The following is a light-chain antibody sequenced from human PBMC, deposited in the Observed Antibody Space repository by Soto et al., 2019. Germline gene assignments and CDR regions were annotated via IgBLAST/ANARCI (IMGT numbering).Light chain of an antibody. Sequence: DIQMTQSPSSLSASVGDRVTITCRASQSTSNSLNWYQQRPGKAPKLLIYGTSSLQSGVPSRFSGSGSGTDFTLTISSLQREDFATYYCQQSYSSSWTFGQGTKVEIK. CDR2: GTS. CDR3: QQSYSSSWT. J-gene: IGKJ1*01. CDR1: QSTSNS. V-gene: IGKV1-39*01.